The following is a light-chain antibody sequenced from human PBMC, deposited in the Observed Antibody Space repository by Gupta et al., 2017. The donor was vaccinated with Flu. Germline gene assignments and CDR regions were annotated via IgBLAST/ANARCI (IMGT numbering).Light chain of an antibody. CDR3: QQRYNWPLT. V-gene: IGKV3-11*01. Sequence: EIVLTQSPATLSLSPGERATLSCRASQSVGSYLAWYRQKPGQAPRLLIYDSSNRANGISGRFSGSGSGTDFTLTISILDPEDFAVYYCQQRYNWPLTFGGGTKVEIK. CDR1: QSVGSY. CDR2: DSS. J-gene: IGKJ4*01.